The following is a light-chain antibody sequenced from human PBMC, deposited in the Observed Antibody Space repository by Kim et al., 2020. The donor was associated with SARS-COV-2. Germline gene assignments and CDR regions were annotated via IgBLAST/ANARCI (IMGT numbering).Light chain of an antibody. J-gene: IGLJ3*02. CDR3: QVWDSSSDRRV. CDR2: YDS. Sequence: SYELTQPPSVSVAPGKTARITCGGINIESKSVHWYQQKPGQAPVLVIYYDSDRPSGIPERFSGSNSGNTATLTISTVEAGDEADYYCQVWDSSSDRRVFGGRTQLTVL. CDR1: NIESKS. V-gene: IGLV3-21*04.